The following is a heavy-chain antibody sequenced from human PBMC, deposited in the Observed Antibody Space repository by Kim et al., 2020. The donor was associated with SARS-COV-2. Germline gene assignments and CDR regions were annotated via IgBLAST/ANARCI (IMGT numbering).Heavy chain of an antibody. CDR1: GFTFSSYW. Sequence: GGSLRLSCAASGFTFSSYWMHWVRQAPGKGLVWVSRINSDGSSTSYADSVKGRFTISRDNAENTLYLQMNSLRAEDTAVYYCARDRGGSYFSYYGMDVWGQGTTVTVSS. CDR2: INSDGSST. CDR3: ARDRGGSYFSYYGMDV. J-gene: IGHJ6*02. V-gene: IGHV3-74*01. D-gene: IGHD1-26*01.